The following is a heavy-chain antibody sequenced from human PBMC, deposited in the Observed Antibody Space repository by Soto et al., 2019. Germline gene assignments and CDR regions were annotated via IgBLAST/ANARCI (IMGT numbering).Heavy chain of an antibody. D-gene: IGHD3-22*01. J-gene: IGHJ4*02. CDR3: ARNYYDSSDRDYLDY. Sequence: ASVKVSCKASGYTSTAYYIHWVRQAPGQGLEWMGWINPITGGTNYAPNFQGRVTMTRDTSISTAYMELSSLRSDDTALYYCARNYYDSSDRDYLDYWGQGTLVTVSS. V-gene: IGHV1-2*02. CDR1: GYTSTAYY. CDR2: INPITGGT.